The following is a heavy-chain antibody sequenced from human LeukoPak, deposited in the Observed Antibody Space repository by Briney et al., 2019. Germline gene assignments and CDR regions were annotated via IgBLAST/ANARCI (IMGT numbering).Heavy chain of an antibody. D-gene: IGHD6-25*01. CDR2: IYHTGST. CDR3: ARRGRNSSGWQDYL. Sequence: SETLSLTCTVSGGSIFSYYFNWIRQPPGKGLVWIANIYHTGSTNYNPSLSSRVTISIDTAKNQFSLKLTSVTAADTAVYYCARRGRNSSGWQDYLWGQGTLVTVSS. V-gene: IGHV4-59*01. J-gene: IGHJ4*02. CDR1: GGSIFSYY.